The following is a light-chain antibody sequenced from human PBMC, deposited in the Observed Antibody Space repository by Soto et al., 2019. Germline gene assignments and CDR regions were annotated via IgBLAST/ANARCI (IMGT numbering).Light chain of an antibody. CDR3: AAWDDSLTGVV. CDR1: SSSIGSNT. V-gene: IGLV1-44*01. Sequence: QSVLTQPPSASGTPGQRVTISCSGRSSSIGSNTVNWYQQLPGTAPKLLIYSSDQRPSGVPDRFSGTKSGTSASLAVTGLQAEDEADYYCAAWDDSLTGVVFGGGTKLTVL. J-gene: IGLJ3*02. CDR2: SSD.